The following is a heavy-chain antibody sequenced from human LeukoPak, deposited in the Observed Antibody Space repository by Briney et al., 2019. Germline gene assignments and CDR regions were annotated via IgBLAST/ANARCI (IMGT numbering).Heavy chain of an antibody. V-gene: IGHV3-7*01. Sequence: PGGSLRLSCAASGFTLSSYWMSWVRQAPGKGLEWVANIKQDGSEKYYVDSVKGRFTISRDNAKNSLYLQMNNLRAEDTAVYYCARAGEAAAGTDWYFDLWGRGTLVTVSS. D-gene: IGHD6-13*01. CDR1: GFTLSSYW. J-gene: IGHJ2*01. CDR2: IKQDGSEK. CDR3: ARAGEAAAGTDWYFDL.